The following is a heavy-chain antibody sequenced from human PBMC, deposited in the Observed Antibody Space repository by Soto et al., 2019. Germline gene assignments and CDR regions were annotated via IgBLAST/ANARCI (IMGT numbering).Heavy chain of an antibody. Sequence: ASVKVSCKASGGTFANYFIHWVRQAPGQGLEWLGVINPGSGSINYSQKLQGRVTMTRDTSTTTVYMELTSLRSEDTAVYYCARDRGFYDSWGQGTLVTVSS. CDR2: INPGSGSI. CDR3: ARDRGFYDS. D-gene: IGHD3-10*01. CDR1: GGTFANYF. J-gene: IGHJ4*02. V-gene: IGHV1-46*01.